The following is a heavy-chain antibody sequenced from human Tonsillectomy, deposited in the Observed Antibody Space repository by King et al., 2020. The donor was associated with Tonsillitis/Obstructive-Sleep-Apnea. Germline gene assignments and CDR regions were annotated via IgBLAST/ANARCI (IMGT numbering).Heavy chain of an antibody. CDR2: VNRSGST. CDR1: GGSFSGYY. CDR3: ARDFYGDYLDAFDI. D-gene: IGHD4-17*01. Sequence: VQLQQWGAGLLKPSETLSLTCAVSGGSFSGYYWSWIRQPPGKGLQWIGEVNRSGSTNYDPALKGRVSISVDTSKNQFSLNLNSVTAADTAVYYCARDFYGDYLDAFDIWGQGTLVTVSS. J-gene: IGHJ3*02. V-gene: IGHV4-34*01.